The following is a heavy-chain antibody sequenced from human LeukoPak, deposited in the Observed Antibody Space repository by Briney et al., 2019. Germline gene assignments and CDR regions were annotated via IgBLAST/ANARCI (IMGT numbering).Heavy chain of an antibody. D-gene: IGHD3-3*01. CDR1: GGSISSYY. J-gene: IGHJ4*02. Sequence: PSETLSLTCTASGGSISSYYWSWIRQPPGKGLEWIGYIYYSGSTNYNPSLKSRVTISVVTSKNQFSLKLSSVTAADTAVYYCAGSITIFGVVDYWGQGTLVTVSS. V-gene: IGHV4-59*01. CDR3: AGSITIFGVVDY. CDR2: IYYSGST.